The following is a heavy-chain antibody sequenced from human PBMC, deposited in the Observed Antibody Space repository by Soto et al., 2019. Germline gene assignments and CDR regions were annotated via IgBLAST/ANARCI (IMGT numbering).Heavy chain of an antibody. Sequence: LRLSCAASGFTFSDYYMSWIRQAPGKGLEWVAYISSSDNIIYYADSVKGRFTISRDNAKNSLYLQMNSLRAEDTAVYYCARDLGYYDSSGYFDYWGQGTLVTVSS. D-gene: IGHD3-22*01. CDR2: ISSSDNII. CDR1: GFTFSDYY. CDR3: ARDLGYYDSSGYFDY. J-gene: IGHJ4*02. V-gene: IGHV3-11*01.